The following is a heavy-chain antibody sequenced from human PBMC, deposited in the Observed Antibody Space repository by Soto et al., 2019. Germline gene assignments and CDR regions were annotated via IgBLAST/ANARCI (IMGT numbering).Heavy chain of an antibody. CDR1: GGSISNGGYS. Sequence: QLQLQESGSGLVKPSQTLSLTCAVSGGSISNGGYSWSWIRQPPGKGLEWIGYMYHSGSTYYNPSHRSRGTIAIDRSKNQFSLKLSSVTAADTAVYYCASVPDYWGQGMLVTVSS. D-gene: IGHD2-2*01. J-gene: IGHJ4*02. V-gene: IGHV4-30-2*01. CDR3: ASVPDY. CDR2: MYHSGST.